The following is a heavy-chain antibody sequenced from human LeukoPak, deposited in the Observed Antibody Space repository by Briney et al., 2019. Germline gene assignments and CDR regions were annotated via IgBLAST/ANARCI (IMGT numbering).Heavy chain of an antibody. CDR3: ARELNFDY. Sequence: GVTVRLSCAASGFSFSSYTMNWVRQAPGKGLEWVSSTSRSSSYIYYADSVKGRFTISRDNAKKSLYLQMHSLRAEDTAVYYCARELNFDYWGQGTPVTVS. CDR1: GFSFSSYT. CDR2: TSRSSSYI. V-gene: IGHV3-21*01. J-gene: IGHJ4*02.